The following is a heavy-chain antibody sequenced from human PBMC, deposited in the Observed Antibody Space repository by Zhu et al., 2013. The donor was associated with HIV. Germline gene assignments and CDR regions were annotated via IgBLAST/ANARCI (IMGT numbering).Heavy chain of an antibody. CDR2: IYPGDSDT. J-gene: IGHJ5*02. CDR3: ARRSGGTWNNWFDP. V-gene: IGHV5-51*01. Sequence: EVQLVQSGAEVKKPGESLKISCMGSGYSFSNYWIAWVRQMPGKGLEWMGFIYPGDSDTRYSPSFQGHVTISADKSINTSYLQWSSLKTSDTAMYYCARRSGGTWNNWFDPWGQGTLVTVSS. CDR1: GYSFSNYW. D-gene: IGHD2-15*01.